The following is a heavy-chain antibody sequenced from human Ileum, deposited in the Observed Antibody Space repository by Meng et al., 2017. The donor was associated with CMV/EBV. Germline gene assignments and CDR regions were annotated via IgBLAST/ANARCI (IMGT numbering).Heavy chain of an antibody. CDR3: ARVTYYYGSGIDY. CDR2: INHSGST. CDR1: GGSFSGYY. V-gene: IGHV4-34*01. Sequence: CAVYGGSFSGYYWSWIRQPPGKELEWIGEINHSGSTNYNPSLKSRVTISVDTSKNQFSLKLSSVTAADTAVYYCARVTYYYGSGIDYWGQGTLVTVSS. D-gene: IGHD3-10*01. J-gene: IGHJ4*02.